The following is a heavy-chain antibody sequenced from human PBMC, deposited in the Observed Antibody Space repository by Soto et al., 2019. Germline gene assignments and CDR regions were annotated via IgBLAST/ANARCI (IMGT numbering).Heavy chain of an antibody. Sequence: QVQLVESGGGVVQPGRSLRLSCAASGFTFSSYGMHWVRQAPGKGLEWVAVISYDGSNKYYADSVKGRFTISRDNSKNTLYLQMNSLRAEDTAVYYCAKDQTTATTPGYYYYYGMDVWGQGTTVTVSS. V-gene: IGHV3-30*18. CDR2: ISYDGSNK. CDR3: AKDQTTATTPGYYYYYGMDV. CDR1: GFTFSSYG. D-gene: IGHD4-4*01. J-gene: IGHJ6*02.